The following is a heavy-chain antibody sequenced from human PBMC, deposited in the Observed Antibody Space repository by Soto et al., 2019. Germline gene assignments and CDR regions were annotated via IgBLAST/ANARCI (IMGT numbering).Heavy chain of an antibody. CDR1: GFTVSSNY. V-gene: IGHV3-53*02. CDR3: ARGSVWSGYYLSHWYFDL. CDR2: IYSGGST. D-gene: IGHD3-3*01. J-gene: IGHJ2*01. Sequence: EVQLVETGGGLIQPGGSLRLSCAASGFTVSSNYMSWVRQAPGKGLEWVSVIYSGGSTYYADSVKGRFTISRDNSKNTLYLQMNSLRAEDTAVYYCARGSVWSGYYLSHWYFDLWGRGTLVTVSS.